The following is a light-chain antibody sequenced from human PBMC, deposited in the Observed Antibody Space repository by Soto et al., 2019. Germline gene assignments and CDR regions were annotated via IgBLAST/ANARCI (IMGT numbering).Light chain of an antibody. J-gene: IGKJ2*01. CDR1: QDFGGW. CDR2: AVS. CDR3: QQYKSYPYT. Sequence: DIQMTQSPSSLSASVGDRVTITCGGSQDFGGWLGWYQKKPEKAPKSLIYAVSTLQSGVPSRFSGSGSGTDFTLTISSLQPEDFATYYCQQYKSYPYTFGQGTKVEI. V-gene: IGKV1D-16*01.